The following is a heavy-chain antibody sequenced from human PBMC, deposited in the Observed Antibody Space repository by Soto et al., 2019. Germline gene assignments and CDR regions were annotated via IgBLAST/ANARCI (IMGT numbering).Heavy chain of an antibody. Sequence: TGGSLRLACAASGVTVRNAVMSGARQDPGKGLEWGGLIKSKTDGGTADYAAPVKGRFTISRADSKNTLYLQMNSLKTEDTSVYYCTTGFTIFHGDIWGQGTMVTVSS. CDR3: TTGFTIFHGDI. CDR1: GVTVRNAV. CDR2: IKSKTDGGTA. J-gene: IGHJ3*02. D-gene: IGHD3-3*01. V-gene: IGHV3-15*01.